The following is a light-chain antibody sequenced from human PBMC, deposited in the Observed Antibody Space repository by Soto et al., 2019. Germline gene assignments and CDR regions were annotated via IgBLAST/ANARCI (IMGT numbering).Light chain of an antibody. V-gene: IGKV4-1*01. CDR1: QSVLYTSTGRNY. J-gene: IGKJ4*01. CDR3: QQYYTTPLT. CDR2: WAS. Sequence: DIVMTQSPDSLAGSLGGTTTINCKYGQSVLYTSTGRNYLGWFQQKPRQPPNLLLSWASTRESGVPDRFSGSGSGTDFTLTISSLQAEDVAVYYCQQYYTTPLTFGGGTQVDIK.